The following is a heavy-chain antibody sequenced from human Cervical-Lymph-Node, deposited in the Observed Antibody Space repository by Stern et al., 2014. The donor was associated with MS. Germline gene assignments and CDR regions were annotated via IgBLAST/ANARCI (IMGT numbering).Heavy chain of an antibody. J-gene: IGHJ5*02. CDR2: RKPTGDET. V-gene: IGHV1-2*02. Sequence: VQLVQSGAEVKKPGASVKVSCKASGYTFTGYSLHWVRQAPGQGLEWMGWRKPTGDETEYSQNFEGGVTTTRDASIRTAYMELTRVRYADTAVYFCAKSTTVTPLYHWGQGTPLTVSS. CDR3: AKSTTVTPLYH. D-gene: IGHD4-17*01. CDR1: GYTFTGYS.